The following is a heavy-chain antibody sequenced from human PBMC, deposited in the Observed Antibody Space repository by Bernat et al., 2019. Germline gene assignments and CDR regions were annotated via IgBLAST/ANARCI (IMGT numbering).Heavy chain of an antibody. CDR3: ARISSRGCSSSSCYYNWFDP. Sequence: EEQLVESGGGLVQPGGSQRLSCAASGFTFSSYWMHWVRQAPGKGLVWVSRINSDGSSTSYADSVKGRFTISRDNAKNTLYLQMNSLRAEDTAVYYCARISSRGCSSSSCYYNWFDPWGQGTLVTVSS. D-gene: IGHD2-2*01. V-gene: IGHV3-74*01. CDR2: INSDGSST. J-gene: IGHJ5*02. CDR1: GFTFSSYW.